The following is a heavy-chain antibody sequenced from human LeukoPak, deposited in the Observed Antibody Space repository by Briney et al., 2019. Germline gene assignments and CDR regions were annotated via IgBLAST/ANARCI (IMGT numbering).Heavy chain of an antibody. V-gene: IGHV4-39*07. CDR1: GGSISSSSYY. CDR3: ARAERITIFGVVIGGDLGSNWFDP. CDR2: IYYSGST. J-gene: IGHJ5*02. D-gene: IGHD3-3*01. Sequence: SETLSLTCTVSGGSISSSSYYWGWIRQPPGEGLEWIGSIYYSGSTYYNPSLKSRVTISVDTSKNQFSLKLSSVTAADTAVYYCARAERITIFGVVIGGDLGSNWFDPWGQGTLVTVSS.